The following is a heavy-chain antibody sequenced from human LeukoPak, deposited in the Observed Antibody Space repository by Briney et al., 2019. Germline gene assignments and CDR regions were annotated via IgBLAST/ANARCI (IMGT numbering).Heavy chain of an antibody. Sequence: SETLSLTCTVSGGSISSGGYYWSWIRQHPGKGLEWIGYIYYTGSSYYNPSLKSRVTISVDTSENQFSLKLSSVTAADTAVYYCAREVDFWSGFSNYYYMDVWGKGTTVTVSS. CDR2: IYYTGSS. J-gene: IGHJ6*03. CDR1: GGSISSGGYY. CDR3: AREVDFWSGFSNYYYMDV. V-gene: IGHV4-31*03. D-gene: IGHD3-3*01.